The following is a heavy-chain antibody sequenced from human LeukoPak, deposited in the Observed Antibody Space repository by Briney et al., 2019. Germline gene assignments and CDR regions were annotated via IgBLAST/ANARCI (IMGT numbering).Heavy chain of an antibody. V-gene: IGHV4-39*01. CDR2: IYYGEST. D-gene: IGHD3-22*01. CDR3: ARRDDSSGYHKIFDY. Sequence: SETLSLTCTVSGGSISSGPYYWGWIRQPPGKGLEWIGNIYYGESTYYNPSLKSRVTISIDTSKNQFYLKLSSLTAADTAVYYCARRDDSSGYHKIFDYWGPGTLVTVSS. CDR1: GGSISSGPYY. J-gene: IGHJ4*02.